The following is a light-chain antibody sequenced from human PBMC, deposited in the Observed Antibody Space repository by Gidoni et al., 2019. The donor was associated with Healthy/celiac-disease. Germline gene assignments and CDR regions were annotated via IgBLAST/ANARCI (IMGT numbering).Light chain of an antibody. CDR2: WAS. CDR1: QSVLYSSNNKNY. V-gene: IGKV4-1*01. Sequence: DSVMTQSPDYLAVSLGERATSNCKSSQSVLYSSNNKNYLAWYKQKPGQPPKLLLYWASTRESCVPDRFSGSGSGTDFTLPISSLQAEDVAVYYCQQYYSTPRTFGQGTKVEIK. CDR3: QQYYSTPRT. J-gene: IGKJ1*01.